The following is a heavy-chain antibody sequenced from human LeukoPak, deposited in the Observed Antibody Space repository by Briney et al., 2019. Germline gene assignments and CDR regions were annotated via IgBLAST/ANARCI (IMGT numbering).Heavy chain of an antibody. J-gene: IGHJ5*02. Sequence: PSETLSLTCTVSGGSISHYYWSWIRQPPGKGLEWIGYIYYSGSTNYNPSPKSRVTISVDTSKNQFSLKLSSVTAADTAVYYCARGYYDSSGYLISYNWFDPWGQGTMTTVSS. D-gene: IGHD3-22*01. CDR3: ARGYYDSSGYLISYNWFDP. CDR2: IYYSGST. CDR1: GGSISHYY. V-gene: IGHV4-59*01.